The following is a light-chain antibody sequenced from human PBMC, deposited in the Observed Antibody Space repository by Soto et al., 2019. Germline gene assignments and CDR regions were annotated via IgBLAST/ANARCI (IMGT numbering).Light chain of an antibody. CDR1: TGTVTSGHY. CDR3: LLSYSGARLYV. Sequence: QAVVTQEPSLTVSPGGTVTLTCGSSTGTVTSGHYPYWFQQKPGQAPRALFYDTSNKHSWTPARFSGSLLGGKAALTLSGAQPEDEAEYYCLLSYSGARLYVFGTGTKLTVL. J-gene: IGLJ1*01. CDR2: DTS. V-gene: IGLV7-46*01.